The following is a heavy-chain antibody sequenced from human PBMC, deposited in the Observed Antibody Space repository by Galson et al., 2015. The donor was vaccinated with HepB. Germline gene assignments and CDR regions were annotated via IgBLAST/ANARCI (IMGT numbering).Heavy chain of an antibody. CDR3: ARVTYYDSSGFGYYFDF. J-gene: IGHJ4*02. Sequence: QRLSCAASGFTFSDYYMSWIRQAPGKGLEWVSYSSGSSSYTKYADSVKGRFTISRDNAKNSLYLQMNSLRAEDTAVYYCARVTYYDSSGFGYYFDFWGQGTLVTVSS. CDR1: GFTFSDYY. V-gene: IGHV3-11*06. D-gene: IGHD3-22*01. CDR2: SSGSSSYT.